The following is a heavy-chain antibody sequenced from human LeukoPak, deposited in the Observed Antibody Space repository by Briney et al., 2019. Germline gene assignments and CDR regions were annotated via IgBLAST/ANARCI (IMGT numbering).Heavy chain of an antibody. Sequence: PGGSLRLSCAASGFTFSSYSMNWVRQAPGKGLEWVSSISSSSSYIYYADSVKGRFTISRDNAKNSLHLQMNSLRAEDTAVYYCATNGGKGWYFDYWGQGTLVTVSS. J-gene: IGHJ4*02. CDR2: ISSSSSYI. D-gene: IGHD4-23*01. CDR3: ATNGGKGWYFDY. CDR1: GFTFSSYS. V-gene: IGHV3-21*01.